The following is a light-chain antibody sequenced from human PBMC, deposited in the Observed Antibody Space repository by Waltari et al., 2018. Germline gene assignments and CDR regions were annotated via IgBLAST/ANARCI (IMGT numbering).Light chain of an antibody. CDR3: QHYRNLPVT. V-gene: IGKV3-20*01. Sequence: EIMLTQSPGPLSLSPGERATLSCRTSQSFSRSLALYQQKPGQAPRLLIYDASSRATVIPDRFSGSGSATDFSLTISRLEPEDSAVYYCQHYRNLPVTFGQGTKVEIK. J-gene: IGKJ1*01. CDR1: QSFSRS. CDR2: DAS.